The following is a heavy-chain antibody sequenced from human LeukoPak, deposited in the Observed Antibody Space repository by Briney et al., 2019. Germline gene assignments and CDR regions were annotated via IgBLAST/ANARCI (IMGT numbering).Heavy chain of an antibody. J-gene: IGHJ6*03. Sequence: PSETLSLTCAVYGGSFSGYYWSWIRQPPGKGLEWIGYIYYSGSTNYNPSLKSRVTISVDTSKNQFSLKLSSVTAADTAVYYCARNPTMVRGVIKRSYYYYYMDVWGKGTTVTVSS. CDR3: ARNPTMVRGVIKRSYYYYYMDV. CDR2: IYYSGST. D-gene: IGHD3-10*01. CDR1: GGSFSGYY. V-gene: IGHV4-59*01.